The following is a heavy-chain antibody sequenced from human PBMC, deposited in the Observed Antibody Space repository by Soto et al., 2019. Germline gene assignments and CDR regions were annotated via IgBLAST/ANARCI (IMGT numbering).Heavy chain of an antibody. D-gene: IGHD6-19*01. CDR2: IYPGDSDT. Sequence: PGESLKISGKGSGYSFTTYWIAWVCQMPGKGLECMGIIYPGDSDTRYSPCFQGQVTISADKSINTAYLQWSSLKASDSAIYYCARPFDTSGWYDHWGQGTLVTVSS. CDR1: GYSFTTYW. CDR3: ARPFDTSGWYDH. V-gene: IGHV5-51*01. J-gene: IGHJ5*02.